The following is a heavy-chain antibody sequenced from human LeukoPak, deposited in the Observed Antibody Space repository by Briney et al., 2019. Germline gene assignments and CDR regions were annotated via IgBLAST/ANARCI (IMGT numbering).Heavy chain of an antibody. D-gene: IGHD1-14*01. CDR3: ARDPYHRLGPQLDL. J-gene: IGHJ5*02. CDR2: ISTSNGDT. V-gene: IGHV1-18*01. Sequence: GASVKVSCRASGYTFTNSDITWVRQAPGQGLEWMGRISTSNGDTNYAEKLQGRVTMTTDTSTSTVYMELGSLAFDDTTVYFCARDPYHRLGPQLDLWGQGTLVTVSS. CDR1: GYTFTNSD.